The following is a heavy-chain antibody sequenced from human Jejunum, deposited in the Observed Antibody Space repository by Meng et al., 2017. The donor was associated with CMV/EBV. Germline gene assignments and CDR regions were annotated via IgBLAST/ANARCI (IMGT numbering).Heavy chain of an antibody. J-gene: IGHJ4*02. V-gene: IGHV4-4*07. CDR1: GGSISGYY. Sequence: QVHLQESGPGLVKPSETLSLTCTVSGGSISGYYWNWIRQPAGKGLEWIGRVYMSGSTNYNPSLRSRVAMSVDTSKTQFSLRLTSVTAVDTAVYYCARDRMAAPGTFEYWGQGTLVTVSS. D-gene: IGHD6-13*01. CDR2: VYMSGST. CDR3: ARDRMAAPGTFEY.